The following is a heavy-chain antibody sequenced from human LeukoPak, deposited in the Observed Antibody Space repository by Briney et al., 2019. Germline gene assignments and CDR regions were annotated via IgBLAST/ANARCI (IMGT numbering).Heavy chain of an antibody. J-gene: IGHJ4*02. V-gene: IGHV3-23*01. Sequence: GGSLRLSCAASGFTFSSYAMSGVRQAPGKGLEWVSAISGSGGSTYYADSVKGRSTISRDNSKNTLYLQMVSLSAEDTAVYHFAKNHARGYSGYSPGGDFDYWGQGTLVTVS. CDR1: GFTFSSYA. CDR2: ISGSGGST. D-gene: IGHD5-12*01. CDR3: AKNHARGYSGYSPGGDFDY.